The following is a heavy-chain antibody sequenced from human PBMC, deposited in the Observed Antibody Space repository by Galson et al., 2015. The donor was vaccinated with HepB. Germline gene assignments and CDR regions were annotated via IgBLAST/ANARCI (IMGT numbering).Heavy chain of an antibody. CDR1: GFSLSTSGVG. D-gene: IGHD3-22*01. V-gene: IGHV2-5*02. CDR3: VHWGRHAYESYMDV. CDR2: IFWDDDK. J-gene: IGHJ6*03. Sequence: PALVKPTQTLTLTCTFSGFSLSTSGVGVGWIRQPPGKALEWLAFIFWDDDKRYSPSLRSRLTITKDTSKNQVVLTMTNMDPIDTATYFCVHWGRHAYESYMDVWGKGTPVTVSS.